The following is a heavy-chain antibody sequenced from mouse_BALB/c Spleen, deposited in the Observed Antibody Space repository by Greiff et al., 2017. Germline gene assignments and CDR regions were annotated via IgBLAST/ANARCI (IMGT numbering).Heavy chain of an antibody. J-gene: IGHJ3*01. CDR1: GFTFNTYA. CDR3: VTGAWFAY. V-gene: IGHV10-1*02. CDR2: IRSKSNNYAT. Sequence: DVMLVESGGGLVQPKGSLKLSCAASGFTFNTYAMNWVRQAPGKGLEWVARIRSKSNNYATYYADSVKDRFTISRDDSQSMLYLQMNNLKTEDTAMYYCVTGAWFAYWGQGTLVTVSA. D-gene: IGHD4-1*01.